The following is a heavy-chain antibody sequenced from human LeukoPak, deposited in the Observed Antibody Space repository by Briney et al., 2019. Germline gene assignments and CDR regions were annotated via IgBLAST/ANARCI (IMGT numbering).Heavy chain of an antibody. J-gene: IGHJ4*02. CDR3: AKVGSAGTNGGDFDY. Sequence: PGGSLRLSCAASGFTFSSYAVSWVRQAPGKGLEWVSAISGSGGSTYYADSVKGRFTISRDNSKNTLYLQMNSLRAEDTAVYYCAKVGSAGTNGGDFDYWGQGTLVTVSS. V-gene: IGHV3-23*01. CDR1: GFTFSSYA. CDR2: ISGSGGST. D-gene: IGHD6-19*01.